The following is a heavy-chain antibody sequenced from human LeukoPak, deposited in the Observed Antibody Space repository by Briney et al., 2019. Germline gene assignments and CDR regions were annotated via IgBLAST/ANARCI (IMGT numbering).Heavy chain of an antibody. CDR3: AKSGYNRFDY. V-gene: IGHV3-23*01. Sequence: PGGSLRLSCAASGFTFSTYGMSWVRQAPGKGLEWVSVITGSGGHTVYADSVKGRFTISRDNSKNTLYLQMNSLRAEDTAVYYCAKSGYNRFDYWGQGTLVTVSS. J-gene: IGHJ4*02. D-gene: IGHD5-24*01. CDR1: GFTFSTYG. CDR2: ITGSGGHT.